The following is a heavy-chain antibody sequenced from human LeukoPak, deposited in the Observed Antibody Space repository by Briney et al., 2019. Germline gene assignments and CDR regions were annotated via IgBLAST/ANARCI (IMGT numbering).Heavy chain of an antibody. Sequence: SETLSLTCTVSGGSISSSSYYWGWIRQPPGKGLEWIGSIYYSGSTYYNPSLKSRVTISVDTSKNQFSLKLSSVTAADTAVYYCARMYYYDSSGYYFDYWGQGTLVTVSS. J-gene: IGHJ4*02. V-gene: IGHV4-39*07. CDR2: IYYSGST. D-gene: IGHD3-22*01. CDR1: GGSISSSSYY. CDR3: ARMYYYDSSGYYFDY.